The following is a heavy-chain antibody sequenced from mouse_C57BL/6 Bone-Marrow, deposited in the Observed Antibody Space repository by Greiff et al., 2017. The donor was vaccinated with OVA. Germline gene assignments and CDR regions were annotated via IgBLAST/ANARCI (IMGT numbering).Heavy chain of an antibody. V-gene: IGHV10-1*01. J-gene: IGHJ3*01. CDR3: VRHLFAY. Sequence: DVMLVESGGGLVQPKGSLKLSCAASGFSFNTYAMNWACQAPGKGLEWGGRRRSKSNNHAPYYADSVKDRFTISRDDSESMLYLQMNNLKTEDTAMYYCVRHLFAYWGQGTLVTVSA. CDR2: RRSKSNNHAP. CDR1: GFSFNTYA.